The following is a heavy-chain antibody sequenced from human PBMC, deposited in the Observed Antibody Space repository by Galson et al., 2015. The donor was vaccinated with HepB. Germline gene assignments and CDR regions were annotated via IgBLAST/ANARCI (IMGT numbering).Heavy chain of an antibody. CDR2: IWYDGSNK. V-gene: IGHV3-33*08. CDR1: GFTFSSYG. D-gene: IGHD5-12*01. Sequence: SLRLSCAASGFTFSSYGMHWVRQAPGKGLEWVAVIWYDGSNKYYADSVKGRFTISRDNSKNTLYLQMNSLRAEDTAVYYCARTDVDYWYFDLWGRGTLVTVSS. J-gene: IGHJ2*01. CDR3: ARTDVDYWYFDL.